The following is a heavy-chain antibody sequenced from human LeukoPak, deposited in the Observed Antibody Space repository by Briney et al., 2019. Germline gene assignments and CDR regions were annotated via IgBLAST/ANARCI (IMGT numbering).Heavy chain of an antibody. CDR2: IDISGTT. Sequence: SETLSLTCSVSGGSISRYYWSWIRQPAGKGLEWIGRIDISGTTNYNPSLNSRVTISRDTSKNHFSLELSSATAADTAVYFCAQGRVSSSTWYSTYYYYFYMDVWGKGTTVTVSS. V-gene: IGHV4-4*07. J-gene: IGHJ6*03. CDR1: GGSISRYY. D-gene: IGHD6-13*01. CDR3: AQGRVSSSTWYSTYYYYFYMDV.